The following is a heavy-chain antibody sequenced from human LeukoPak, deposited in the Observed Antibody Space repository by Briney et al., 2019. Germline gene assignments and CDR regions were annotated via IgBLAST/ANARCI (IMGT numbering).Heavy chain of an antibody. J-gene: IGHJ4*02. D-gene: IGHD2-21*01. CDR2: ISYDGSNK. Sequence: GGSLRLSCAASGFTFSSYAMHWVRQAPGKGLEWVAVISYDGSNKYYADSVKGRFTISRDNSKNTLYLQMNSLRAEDTAVYYCASGLRWDAIGYWGQGTLVTVSS. CDR1: GFTFSSYA. CDR3: ASGLRWDAIGY. V-gene: IGHV3-30-3*01.